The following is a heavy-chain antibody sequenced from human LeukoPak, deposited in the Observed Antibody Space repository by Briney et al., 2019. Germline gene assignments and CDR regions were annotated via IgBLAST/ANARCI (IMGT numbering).Heavy chain of an antibody. D-gene: IGHD2-15*01. Sequence: SGTLSLTCAVSGGSISSSNWWTWVRQPPGKGLEWIGEIYHSGSTNYIPSLKSRVTILVDKSKNQFSLKLSSVTAADTAVYYCARSVASDAFDIWGQGTMVTVSS. CDR3: ARSVASDAFDI. CDR1: GGSISSSNW. CDR2: IYHSGST. J-gene: IGHJ3*02. V-gene: IGHV4-4*02.